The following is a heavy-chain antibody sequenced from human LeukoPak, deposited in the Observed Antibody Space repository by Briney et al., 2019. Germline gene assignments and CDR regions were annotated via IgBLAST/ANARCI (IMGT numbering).Heavy chain of an antibody. CDR1: GYSISSGYY. J-gene: IGHJ4*02. CDR3: ATSDPYSGYDRAFGY. V-gene: IGHV4-38-2*02. Sequence: KPSETLSLTCTVSGYSISSGYYWGWIRQPPGKGLEWIGSIYHSGSTYYNPSLKSRVTISVDTSKNQFSLKLSSVTAADTAVYYCATSDPYSGYDRAFGYWGQGTLVTVSS. D-gene: IGHD5-12*01. CDR2: IYHSGST.